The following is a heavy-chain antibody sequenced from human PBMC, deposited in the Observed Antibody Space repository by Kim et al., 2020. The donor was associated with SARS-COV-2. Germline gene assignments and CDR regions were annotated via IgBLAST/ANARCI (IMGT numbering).Heavy chain of an antibody. CDR1: GGTFSSYA. D-gene: IGHD6-13*01. CDR2: IIPIFGTA. Sequence: SVKVSCKASGGTFSSYAISWVRQAPGQGLEWMGGIIPIFGTANYAQKFQGRVTITADESTSTAYMELSSLRSEDTAVYYCARSPEPYSSSWYWFDPCGQGTLVTVSS. J-gene: IGHJ5*02. CDR3: ARSPEPYSSSWYWFDP. V-gene: IGHV1-69*13.